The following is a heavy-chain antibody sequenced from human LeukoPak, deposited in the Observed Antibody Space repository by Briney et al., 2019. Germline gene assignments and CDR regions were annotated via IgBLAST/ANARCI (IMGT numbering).Heavy chain of an antibody. J-gene: IGHJ4*02. Sequence: SETLSLTCTVSGGSISSYYLTWIRQPPGKGLEWIGYIYSSGITNYNPSLKSRVTISVDKSKNQFSLKLSSVTAADTAVYYCARTNDYSNYGGFDYWGQGTLVTVSS. CDR3: ARTNDYSNYGGFDY. CDR2: IYSSGIT. V-gene: IGHV4-59*01. CDR1: GGSISSYY. D-gene: IGHD4-11*01.